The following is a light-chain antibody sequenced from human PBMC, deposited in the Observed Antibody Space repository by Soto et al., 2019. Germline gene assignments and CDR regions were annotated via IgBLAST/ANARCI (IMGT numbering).Light chain of an antibody. CDR3: QYYDSSLNDSRV. J-gene: IGLJ3*02. Sequence: QPVLTQPPSLAGAPGQRVTISCTGSISNIGAGYDVHWYQQLPGAAPQLLIFDNNYRPSGVPDRFSGSKSGTSAYLSITGLRSEDEAHDYCQYYDSSLNDSRVFGGGTKLTVL. V-gene: IGLV1-40*01. CDR1: ISNIGAGYD. CDR2: DNN.